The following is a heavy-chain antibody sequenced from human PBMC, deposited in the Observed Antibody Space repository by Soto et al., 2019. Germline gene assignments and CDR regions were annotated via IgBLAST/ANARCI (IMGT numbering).Heavy chain of an antibody. CDR2: IFPGDSDT. J-gene: IGHJ4*02. CDR1: GYSFPGFW. CDR3: ARRGAGYNYDY. Sequence: GESLKISCGASGYSFPGFWIGWVRQMPGKGLEWMGIIFPGDSDTRYSPSFQGQVTNSADKSISTAYLQWSSLKASDTAMYYCARRGAGYNYDYWGQGTLVTVSS. V-gene: IGHV5-51*01. D-gene: IGHD5-12*01.